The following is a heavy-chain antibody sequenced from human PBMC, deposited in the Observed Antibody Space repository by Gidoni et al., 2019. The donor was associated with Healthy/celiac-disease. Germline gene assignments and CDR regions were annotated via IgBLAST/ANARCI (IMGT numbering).Heavy chain of an antibody. V-gene: IGHV2-26*01. CDR3: ARILLAWGSGSYYFNWFDP. CDR1: GFSLSNASMG. Sequence: QVTLKESGPVLVKPTETLTLTCTVSGFSLSNASMGVRWIRQHPGKALEWLAHIFSNDEKSYSTSLKSRLTISKDTSKSQVVLTMTNMDPVDTATYYCARILLAWGSGSYYFNWFDPWGQGTLVTVSS. CDR2: IFSNDEK. D-gene: IGHD3-10*01. J-gene: IGHJ5*02.